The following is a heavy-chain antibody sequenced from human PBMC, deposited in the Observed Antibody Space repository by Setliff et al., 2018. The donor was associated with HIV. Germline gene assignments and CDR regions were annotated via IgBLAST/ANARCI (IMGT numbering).Heavy chain of an antibody. Sequence: ASVKVSCKASGYTFTGYHMHWVRQAPGQGLEWMGWINPNSGGTNYSQKFQGRVTMTRDTSISKAYMELSRLRSDDTAVYYCARAPYGDYGINFNAFDLWGQGTVVTVS. V-gene: IGHV1-2*02. CDR3: ARAPYGDYGINFNAFDL. D-gene: IGHD4-17*01. J-gene: IGHJ3*01. CDR2: INPNSGGT. CDR1: GYTFTGYH.